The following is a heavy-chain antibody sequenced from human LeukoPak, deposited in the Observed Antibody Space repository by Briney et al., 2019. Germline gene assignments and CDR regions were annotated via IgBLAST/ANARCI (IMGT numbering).Heavy chain of an antibody. V-gene: IGHV4-4*07. Sequence: SETLSLTCTVSGGSISPYYWSWIRQPVGKGLEWIGRIYSGGSTYYNPSLKSRVTMSVDTSRNQLSLKLSSVTAADTAVYYCARWDNGWYYFNDWGQGTLVTVSS. CDR3: ARWDNGWYYFND. D-gene: IGHD6-19*01. CDR1: GGSISPYY. CDR2: IYSGGST. J-gene: IGHJ4*02.